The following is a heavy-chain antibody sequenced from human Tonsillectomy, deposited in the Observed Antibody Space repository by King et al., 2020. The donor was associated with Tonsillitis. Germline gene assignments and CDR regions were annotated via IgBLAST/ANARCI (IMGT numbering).Heavy chain of an antibody. D-gene: IGHD3-22*01. V-gene: IGHV4-4*07. CDR1: GVSMRTTY. J-gene: IGHJ4*02. CDR2: VYASGKT. CDR3: ARDRGDYYDSATYDPLYFDS. Sequence: QLQESGPGLVKPSETLSLTCTVSGVSMRTTYWSWIRRPAGKGLEWIGRVYASGKTYHNPSLKIRVAMSIDTSKNQFSLRLSSVTAADTAVYYCARDRGDYYDSATYDPLYFDSWGQGTLVTVSS.